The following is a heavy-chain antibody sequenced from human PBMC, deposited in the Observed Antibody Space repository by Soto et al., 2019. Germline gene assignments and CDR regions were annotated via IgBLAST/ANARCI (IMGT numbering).Heavy chain of an antibody. D-gene: IGHD4-4*01. CDR3: ASDASNYPYYYYGMDV. V-gene: IGHV4-59*01. CDR2: IYYSGST. J-gene: IGHJ6*02. CDR1: GGSISSYY. Sequence: SETLALACPVSGGSISSYYWSWIRQPPAKGLEWIGYIYYSGSTNYNPSLKSRVTISVDTSKNQFSLKLSSVTAADTAVYYCASDASNYPYYYYGMDVWGQGTTVTVSS.